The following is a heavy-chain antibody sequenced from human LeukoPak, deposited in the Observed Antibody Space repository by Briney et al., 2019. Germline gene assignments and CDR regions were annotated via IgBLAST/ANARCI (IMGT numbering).Heavy chain of an antibody. CDR1: GYSLSTGGGG. CDR2: IYWNDDK. Sequence: SGPTLMQPSRTLTLTYTFSGYSLSTGGGGVGWIRQPPEKALEWLALIYWNDDKRYSPSLKSRLTITKDTSKNQVVLTMTSMGPVDTAAYYCAHPDSSGYYSFDCWGQGTLVTVSS. J-gene: IGHJ4*02. CDR3: AHPDSSGYYSFDC. D-gene: IGHD3-22*01. V-gene: IGHV2-5*01.